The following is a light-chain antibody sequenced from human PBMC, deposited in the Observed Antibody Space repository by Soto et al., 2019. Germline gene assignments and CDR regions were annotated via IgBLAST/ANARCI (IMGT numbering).Light chain of an antibody. J-gene: IGKJ1*01. CDR3: QQYVTSPWA. Sequence: EIVLTQSPGTLSLSPGERATLSCRASQSVSSSFLAWYQQKPGQAPRLLIYGASNRATGIPDRFSGSGSGTDFTLTISRLEPEDFEVYYCQQYVTSPWAFGQGTKVDIK. V-gene: IGKV3-20*01. CDR1: QSVSSSF. CDR2: GAS.